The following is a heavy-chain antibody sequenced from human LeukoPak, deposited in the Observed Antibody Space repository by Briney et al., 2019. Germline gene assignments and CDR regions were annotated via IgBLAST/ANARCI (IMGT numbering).Heavy chain of an antibody. CDR1: GFSFNNYW. V-gene: IGHV3-74*03. Sequence: GGSLRLSCAASGFSFNNYWMHWVRQAPGQGLMWVSRINREGTSTKYADSVKGRFTISRDNAKNALYLQMNSLRAEDTAVYYCAAGITMVRARYYYGMDVWGQGTTVTVSS. J-gene: IGHJ6*02. CDR3: AAGITMVRARYYYGMDV. CDR2: INREGTST. D-gene: IGHD3-10*01.